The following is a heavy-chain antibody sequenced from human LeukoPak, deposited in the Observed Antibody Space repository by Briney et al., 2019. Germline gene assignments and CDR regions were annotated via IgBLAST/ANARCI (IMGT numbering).Heavy chain of an antibody. V-gene: IGHV3-64*01. CDR2: ISANGGST. Sequence: GGSLRLSCAASGFTFNSFAMHWVRQAPGKGLQFVSAISANGGSTYYANSVKGRFTISRDNSKNTLYLQMGSLRPEDTAVYYYARDRRTSYSDTSGLDYWGQGTLVTVSS. J-gene: IGHJ4*02. CDR3: ARDRRTSYSDTSGLDY. D-gene: IGHD3-22*01. CDR1: GFTFNSFA.